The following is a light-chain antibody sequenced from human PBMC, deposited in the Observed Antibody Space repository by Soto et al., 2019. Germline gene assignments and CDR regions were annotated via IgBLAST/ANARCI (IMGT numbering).Light chain of an antibody. V-gene: IGLV2-8*01. Sequence: ALTQPPSASGSPGQSVTISCTGTSSDVGGYNYVSWYQQYPGKAPKLLIYEVIKRPSGVPDRLSGSKSGNTASLTVSGLQAEDEADYYCSSYAGSNNLVFGGGTKLTVL. CDR2: EVI. CDR1: SSDVGGYNY. CDR3: SSYAGSNNLV. J-gene: IGLJ2*01.